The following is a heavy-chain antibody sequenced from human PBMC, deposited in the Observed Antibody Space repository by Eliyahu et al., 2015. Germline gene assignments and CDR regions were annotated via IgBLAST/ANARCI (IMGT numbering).Heavy chain of an antibody. CDR1: GFSFGNAW. Sequence: EVQLLESGGGLVKPGESLRLSCVASGFSFGNAWMFWVRQAPGKGLEWVGRIGSSADGGTTDYAAAVKGRFTISRDDSTNTLYLQMDSLKIDDTAVYYCSTPPNWMYAAYWGQGTLVTVSS. CDR3: STPPNWMYAAY. D-gene: IGHD1-20*01. V-gene: IGHV3-15*04. CDR2: IGSSADGGTT. J-gene: IGHJ4*02.